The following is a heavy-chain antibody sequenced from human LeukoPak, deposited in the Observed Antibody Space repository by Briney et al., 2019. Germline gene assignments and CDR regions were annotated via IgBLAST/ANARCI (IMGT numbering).Heavy chain of an antibody. D-gene: IGHD3-10*01. J-gene: IGHJ4*02. CDR3: AINWFRGPFDY. Sequence: SETLSLTCTVSGGSISSSSYYWGWIRQPPGKGLEWIGSIYYSGSTYYNPSLKSRVTISVDTSKNQFSLKLSSVTAADTAVYYCAINWFRGPFDYWGQGTLVTVSS. V-gene: IGHV4-39*01. CDR1: GGSISSSSYY. CDR2: IYYSGST.